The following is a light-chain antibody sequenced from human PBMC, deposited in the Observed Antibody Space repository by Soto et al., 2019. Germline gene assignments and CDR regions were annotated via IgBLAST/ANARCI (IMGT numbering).Light chain of an antibody. J-gene: IGKJ1*01. V-gene: IGKV3-11*01. Sequence: EIVLTQSPATLSLSPGERATLSCRASQSVSSSYLAWYQQKPGQAPRLLIYDASNRATGIPARFSGSGSGTDFTLTISSLEPEDFAVYYCQQRSNWPTTFGQGTKVDI. CDR1: QSVSSSY. CDR3: QQRSNWPTT. CDR2: DAS.